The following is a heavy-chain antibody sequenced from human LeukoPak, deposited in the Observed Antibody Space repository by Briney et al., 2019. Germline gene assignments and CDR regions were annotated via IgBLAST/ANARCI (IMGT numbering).Heavy chain of an antibody. CDR1: GGSISSDY. CDR3: ARTQFKVDAFDI. D-gene: IGHD5-24*01. V-gene: IGHV4-59*01. J-gene: IGHJ3*02. CDR2: IYYSGST. Sequence: SETLSLTCTVSGGSISSDYWSWIRQPPGKGLEWIGYIYYSGSTNYNPSLKSRVTISVDTSKNQFSLKLSSVTAADTAVYYCARTQFKVDAFDIWGQGTMVTVSS.